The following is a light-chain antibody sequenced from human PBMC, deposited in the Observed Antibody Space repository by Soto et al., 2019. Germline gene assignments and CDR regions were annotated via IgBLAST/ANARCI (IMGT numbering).Light chain of an antibody. V-gene: IGLV1-40*01. J-gene: IGLJ1*01. CDR2: GDS. Sequence: QSALTQPPSVSGAPGQRVTISCTGSSSNIGAGYDVHWYQQPPGKAPKLLIYGDSIRPSGVPDRFSGSKSGTSASLAITGLQTEDEADYYCQSYDSSLSGSYVFGTGTKLTVL. CDR3: QSYDSSLSGSYV. CDR1: SSNIGAGYD.